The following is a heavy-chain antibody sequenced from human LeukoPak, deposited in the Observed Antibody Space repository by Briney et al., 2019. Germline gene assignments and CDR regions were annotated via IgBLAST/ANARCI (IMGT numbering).Heavy chain of an antibody. CDR2: ISSSGSSI. Sequence: GGSLRLSCAASGFTFSSYEMNWVRQAPGKGLEWVSYISSSGSSIYYADSVKGRFTISRDNAKNSLYLQMNSLRAEDTAVYHCAKALDIVATITNAFDIWGQGTMVTVSS. D-gene: IGHD5-12*01. CDR3: AKALDIVATITNAFDI. CDR1: GFTFSSYE. V-gene: IGHV3-48*03. J-gene: IGHJ3*02.